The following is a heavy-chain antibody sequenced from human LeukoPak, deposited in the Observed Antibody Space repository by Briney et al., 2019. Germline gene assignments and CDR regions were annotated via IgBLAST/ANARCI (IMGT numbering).Heavy chain of an antibody. V-gene: IGHV1-18*04. CDR2: ISAYNGNT. J-gene: IGHJ3*02. CDR3: ARSYGEYCSSTSCLDPNAFDI. Sequence: ASVKVSCKASGYTFTSYGISWVRQAPGQGLEWMGWISAYNGNTNYAQKLQDRVTMTTDTSTSTAYMELRSLRSDDTAVYYCARSYGEYCSSTSCLDPNAFDIWGQGTMVTVSS. CDR1: GYTFTSYG. D-gene: IGHD2-2*01.